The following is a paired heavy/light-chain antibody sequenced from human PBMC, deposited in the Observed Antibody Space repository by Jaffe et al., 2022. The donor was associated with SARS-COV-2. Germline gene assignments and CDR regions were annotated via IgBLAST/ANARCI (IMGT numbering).Light chain of an antibody. CDR1: QSVSSSY. J-gene: IGKJ3*01. V-gene: IGKV3-20*01. CDR3: QQYGSSPPFT. Sequence: EIVLTQSPGTLSLSPGERATLSCRASQSVSSSYLAWYQQKPGQAPRLLIYGASSRATGIPDRFSGSGSGTDFTLTISRLEPEDFAVYYCQQYGSSPPFTFGPGTKVDIK. CDR2: GAS.
Heavy chain of an antibody. D-gene: IGHD2-2*01. CDR2: IIPIFGTA. J-gene: IGHJ6*02. CDR1: GGTFSSYA. V-gene: IGHV1-69*01. Sequence: QVQLVQSGAEVKKPGSSVKVSCKASGGTFSSYAISWVRQAPGQGLEWMGGIIPIFGTANYAQKFQGRVTITADESTSTAYMELSSLRSEDTAVYYCASGNVPAAWGVIAALYYYYGMDVWGQGTTVTVSS. CDR3: ASGNVPAAWGVIAALYYYYGMDV.